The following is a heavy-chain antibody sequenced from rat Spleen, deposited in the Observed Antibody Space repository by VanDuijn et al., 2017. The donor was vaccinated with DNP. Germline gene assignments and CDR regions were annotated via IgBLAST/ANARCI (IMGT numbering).Heavy chain of an antibody. V-gene: IGHV3-3*01. J-gene: IGHJ2*01. CDR3: ARXXRYFDY. CDR2: INSAGST. CDR1: GYSITSSYR. Sequence: EVQLQESGPGLVKPSQSLSLPCSVTGYSITSSYRWNWIRKFPGNKLEWMGYINSAGSTNYNPSLKSRISITRDTSKNHFFLHLNSVTTEXXXTYXCARXXRYFDYXGQGVMVXVSS.